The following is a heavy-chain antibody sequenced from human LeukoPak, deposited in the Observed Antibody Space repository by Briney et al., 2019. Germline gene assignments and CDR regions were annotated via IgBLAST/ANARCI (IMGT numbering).Heavy chain of an antibody. CDR1: GFTFSSYG. V-gene: IGHV3-33*01. J-gene: IGHJ4*02. D-gene: IGHD2-15*01. CDR2: IWYDGSNK. CDR3: AGGYCSGGSCYRSVGY. Sequence: GRSLRLSCAAPGFTFSSYGMHWVRQAPGKGLEWVAVIWYDGSNKYYADSVKGRFTISRDNSKNTLYLQMNSLRAEDTAVYYCAGGYCSGGSCYRSVGYWGQGTLVTVSS.